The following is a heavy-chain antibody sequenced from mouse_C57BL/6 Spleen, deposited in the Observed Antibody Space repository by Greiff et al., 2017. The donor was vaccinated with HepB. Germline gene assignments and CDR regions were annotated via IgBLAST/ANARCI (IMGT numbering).Heavy chain of an antibody. J-gene: IGHJ2*01. D-gene: IGHD1-1*01. CDR3: ARFDGSFFDY. CDR2: IYPRSGNT. CDR1: GYTFTSYG. Sequence: QVQLQQSGAELARPGASVKLSCKASGYTFTSYGISWVKQRTGQGLEWIGEIYPRSGNTYYNEKFKGKATLTVDQSSSTAYMQLNSLTSEDSAVYYCARFDGSFFDYWGQGTTLTVSS. V-gene: IGHV1-81*01.